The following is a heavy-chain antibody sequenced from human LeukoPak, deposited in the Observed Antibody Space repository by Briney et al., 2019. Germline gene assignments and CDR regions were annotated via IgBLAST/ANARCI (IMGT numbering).Heavy chain of an antibody. CDR2: ISGSGGST. V-gene: IGHV3-23*01. D-gene: IGHD1-26*01. J-gene: IGHJ4*02. CDR3: AKDGSGSYHTYYFDY. CDR1: GFTFSSYA. Sequence: GGSLRLSCAASGFTFSSYAMSWVPQAPGKGREWVTAISGSGGSTYYADSVKGRFTISRDNSKNTLYLQMNSLRAEDTAVYYCAKDGSGSYHTYYFDYWGQGTLVTVSS.